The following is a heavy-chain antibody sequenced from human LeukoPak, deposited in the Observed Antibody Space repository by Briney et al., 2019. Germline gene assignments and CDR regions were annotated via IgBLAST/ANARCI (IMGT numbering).Heavy chain of an antibody. D-gene: IGHD5-12*01. V-gene: IGHV3-53*01. CDR3: ATDGYHYFDC. Sequence: PGGSLRLSCAASGFTVSSNYMSWVRQAPGKGLEWVSLIYNDGGTEYYADSVKGRFTISRDNSRRIVYLQMDSLRPEDTAVYYCATDGYHYFDCWGQGTLVTVSS. J-gene: IGHJ4*02. CDR2: IYNDGGTE. CDR1: GFTVSSNY.